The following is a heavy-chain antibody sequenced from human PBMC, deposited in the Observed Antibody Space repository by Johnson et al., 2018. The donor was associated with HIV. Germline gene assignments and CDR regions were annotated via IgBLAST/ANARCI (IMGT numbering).Heavy chain of an antibody. V-gene: IGHV3-30-3*01. CDR1: GFTFSSYS. D-gene: IGHD1-26*01. Sequence: QVQLVESGGGVVQPGRSLRLSCAASGFTFSSYSMHWVRQAPGKGLEWVAVISYDGSNKYYADSVKGRFTISRDNSKNTLYLQMNSLRAEDTAMYYCARGWVGATLRAFDIWGQGTMVTVSS. CDR3: ARGWVGATLRAFDI. CDR2: ISYDGSNK. J-gene: IGHJ3*02.